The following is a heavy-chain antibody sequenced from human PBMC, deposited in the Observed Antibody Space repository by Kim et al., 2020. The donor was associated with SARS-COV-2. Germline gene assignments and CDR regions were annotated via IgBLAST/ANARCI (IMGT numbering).Heavy chain of an antibody. CDR2: ITRTTSGI. J-gene: IGHJ3*02. CDR1: GFTFSAYD. V-gene: IGHV3-48*02. Sequence: GGSLRLSCAASGFTFSAYDMNWVRQAPGKGLEWVSFITRTTSGIYYADSVKGRFTTSRDNGKNSLYLQMSSLTDEDTAVYFCVRDRWGGAFDISGQG. D-gene: IGHD3-16*01. CDR3: VRDRWGGAFDI.